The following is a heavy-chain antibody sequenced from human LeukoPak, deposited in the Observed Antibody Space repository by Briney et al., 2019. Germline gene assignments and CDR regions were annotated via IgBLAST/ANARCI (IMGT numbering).Heavy chain of an antibody. D-gene: IGHD6-19*01. CDR3: AGQGWYGFFDY. Sequence: SETLSLTCAVYGVSFSGYSWSWIRQPPGKGLEWIGAINHSGSTTYNPSLKSRVTISVDTSKNQFSLKLSSVSAADTAGYYCAGQGWYGFFDYWGQGTLVTVSS. CDR2: INHSGST. V-gene: IGHV4-34*01. J-gene: IGHJ4*02. CDR1: GVSFSGYS.